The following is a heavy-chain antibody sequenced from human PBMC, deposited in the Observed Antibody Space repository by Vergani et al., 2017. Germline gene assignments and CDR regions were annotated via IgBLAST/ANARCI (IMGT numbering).Heavy chain of an antibody. CDR1: GGTFSSYA. CDR3: ARGESITMIVVVITGSDY. CDR2: IIPILGTA. J-gene: IGHJ4*02. Sequence: QVQLVQSGAEVKKPGSSVKVSCKASGGTFSSYAISWVRQAPGQGLEWMGRIIPILGTANYAQKFQGRVTITADESTSTAYMELSSLRSEDTAVYYCARGESITMIVVVITGSDYWGQGTLVTVSS. D-gene: IGHD3-22*01. V-gene: IGHV1-69*11.